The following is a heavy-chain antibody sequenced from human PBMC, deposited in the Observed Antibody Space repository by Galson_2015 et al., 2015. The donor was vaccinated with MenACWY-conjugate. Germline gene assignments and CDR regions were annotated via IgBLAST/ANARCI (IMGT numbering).Heavy chain of an antibody. V-gene: IGHV3-74*01. D-gene: IGHD2-8*01. CDR2: INSDGSST. Sequence: SLRLSCAASGFSFRSYWMHWVRPLPGKGPVWVSRINSDGSSTSYADSVKGRFTISRDNAKNTLYLQMSSLRAEDTAVYYCARKGPNGRPPDGFDIWGQGTMVTVSS. CDR1: GFSFRSYW. CDR3: ARKGPNGRPPDGFDI. J-gene: IGHJ3*02.